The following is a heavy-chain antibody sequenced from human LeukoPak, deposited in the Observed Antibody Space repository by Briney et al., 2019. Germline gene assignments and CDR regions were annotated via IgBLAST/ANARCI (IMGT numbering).Heavy chain of an antibody. CDR2: IIGSGGST. J-gene: IGHJ5*02. Sequence: GGSLRLSCAASGFTFSSYAMSWVRQPPGKGLEWVSSIIGSGGSTYYADSVKGRLTISRDNSKNTLYLQIYSLRAQGTAVNFCVKGRMLQDWLGVGGRFDPWGQGTLVTVSS. CDR1: GFTFSSYA. CDR3: VKGRMLQDWLGVGGRFDP. D-gene: IGHD3-10*01. V-gene: IGHV3-23*01.